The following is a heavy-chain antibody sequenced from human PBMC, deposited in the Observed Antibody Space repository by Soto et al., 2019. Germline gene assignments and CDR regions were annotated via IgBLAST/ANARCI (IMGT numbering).Heavy chain of an antibody. CDR1: GYTFTSYD. D-gene: IGHD7-27*01. V-gene: IGHV1-8*01. CDR3: ARGPRNWGVDY. CDR2: MNPNSGNT. J-gene: IGHJ4*02. Sequence: QVPLVQSGAEVKKPGASVKVSCKAAGYTFTSYDINWVRQATGQDFEWMGWMNPNSGNTAYAQKFQGRVTMTRDTSKSTAFMELSSLTSEDTAVYYCARGPRNWGVDYWGQGTLVTVSS.